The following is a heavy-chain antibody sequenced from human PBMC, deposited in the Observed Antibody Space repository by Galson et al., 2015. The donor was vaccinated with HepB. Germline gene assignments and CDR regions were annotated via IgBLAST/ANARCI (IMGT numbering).Heavy chain of an antibody. J-gene: IGHJ4*02. CDR3: SRGYDYIWGSYRFDY. Sequence: SVKVSCKASGYIFISHALHWVRQAHGQRLEWVGWINGGNGNTTYSQKFQGRVSNTRDISATTAYMELSSLTSEDTAMYYCSRGYDYIWGSYRFDYWGQGTPVTVST. V-gene: IGHV1-3*01. CDR1: GYIFISHA. CDR2: INGGNGNT. D-gene: IGHD3-16*02.